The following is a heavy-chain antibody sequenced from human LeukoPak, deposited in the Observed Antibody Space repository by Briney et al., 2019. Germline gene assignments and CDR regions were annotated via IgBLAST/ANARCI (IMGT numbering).Heavy chain of an antibody. V-gene: IGHV1-2*02. D-gene: IGHD6-19*01. J-gene: IGHJ5*02. CDR3: ARDGSPYSSGWYGGNWFDP. Sequence: PSVKVSCTASGYTFTGYYMHWVRQAPGQGLEWMGWINPNSGGTSYAKKFQGRVTMTRDTSISTAYMELSRLRSDDTAVYYCARDGSPYSSGWYGGNWFDPWGQGTLVTVSS. CDR2: INPNSGGT. CDR1: GYTFTGYY.